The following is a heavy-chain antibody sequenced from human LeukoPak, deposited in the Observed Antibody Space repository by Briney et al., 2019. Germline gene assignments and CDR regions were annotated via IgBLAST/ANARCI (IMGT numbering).Heavy chain of an antibody. CDR2: INYSGST. Sequence: SDTLSLTCTVSGGSISSYYWSWIRQPPGQGLEWIGYINYSGSTNYNPSLKSRVTISVDTSKNQFSLKLSSVTAADTAVYYCARGRGYDSHYWGQGTGVSVSS. J-gene: IGHJ4*02. V-gene: IGHV4-59*07. D-gene: IGHD5-12*01. CDR3: ARGRGYDSHY. CDR1: GGSISSYY.